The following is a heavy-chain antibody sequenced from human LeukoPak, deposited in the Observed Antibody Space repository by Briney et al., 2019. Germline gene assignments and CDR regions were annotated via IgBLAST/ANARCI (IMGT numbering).Heavy chain of an antibody. V-gene: IGHV4-34*01. Sequence: SETLSLTCAVYGESFDGYYWSWIRQSPGKGLEWIGHINHVGITNHNPSLKSRVTISVDTSKNQFTLKVRSVTAADTGVYFCARKGLRPLEWLSEYFFDYWGQGTLVSVAS. CDR2: INHVGIT. CDR1: GESFDGYY. J-gene: IGHJ4*02. D-gene: IGHD3-3*01. CDR3: ARKGLRPLEWLSEYFFDY.